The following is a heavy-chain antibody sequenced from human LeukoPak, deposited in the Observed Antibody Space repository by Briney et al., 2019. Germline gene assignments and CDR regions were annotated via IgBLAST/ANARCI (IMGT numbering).Heavy chain of an antibody. D-gene: IGHD2-2*01. V-gene: IGHV1-8*03. CDR3: ATYCSSTRCPYNWFDP. J-gene: IGHJ5*02. Sequence: ASVKVSCKASGYTFTSYDINWVRQATGQGLEWMGWMNPNSGNTGYAQKFQGRVTITRNTSISTAYMELSSLRSEDTAVYYCATYCSSTRCPYNWFDPWGQGTLVTVSS. CDR2: MNPNSGNT. CDR1: GYTFTSYD.